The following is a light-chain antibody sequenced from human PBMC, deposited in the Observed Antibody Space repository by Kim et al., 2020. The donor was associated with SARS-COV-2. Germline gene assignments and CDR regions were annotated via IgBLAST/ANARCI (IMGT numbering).Light chain of an antibody. CDR2: RNN. J-gene: IGLJ3*02. V-gene: IGLV1-47*01. Sequence: ELTPPPSASGTPGQRVTISCSGSSSNIGSNYVYWYQQLPGTAPKLLIYRNNQRPSGVPDRFSGSKSGTSASLAISGLRSEDEADYYCAAWDDSLSGWVFGGGTQLTVL. CDR3: AAWDDSLSGWV. CDR1: SSNIGSNY.